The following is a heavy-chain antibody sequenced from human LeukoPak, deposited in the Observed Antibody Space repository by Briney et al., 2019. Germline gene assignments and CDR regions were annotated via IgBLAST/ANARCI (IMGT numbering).Heavy chain of an antibody. D-gene: IGHD3-22*01. J-gene: IGHJ4*02. CDR2: IYYSGST. Sequence: SETLSLTCTVSGGSISSSSYYWGRIRQPPGKGLEWIGSIYYSGSTYYNPSLKSRVTISVDTSKNQFSLKLSSVTAADTAVYYCARHPLYYYDSSGFFDYWGQGTLVTVSS. CDR3: ARHPLYYYDSSGFFDY. V-gene: IGHV4-39*01. CDR1: GGSISSSSYY.